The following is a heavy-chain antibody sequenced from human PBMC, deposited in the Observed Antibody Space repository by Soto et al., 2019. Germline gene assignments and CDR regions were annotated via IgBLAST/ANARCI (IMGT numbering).Heavy chain of an antibody. CDR1: GFTFSTYA. D-gene: IGHD3-10*01. V-gene: IGHV3-23*01. J-gene: IGHJ6*02. CDR2: ISGSGDST. Sequence: PGGSLRLSCAASGFTFSTYAMNWVRQAPGKGLEWVSGISGSGDSTYYADSVKGRFTISRDNAKNSLYLQMNSLRAEDTAVYYCARDGPFDLDYGSGSYYNAPDVWGQGTTVTVSS. CDR3: ARDGPFDLDYGSGSYYNAPDV.